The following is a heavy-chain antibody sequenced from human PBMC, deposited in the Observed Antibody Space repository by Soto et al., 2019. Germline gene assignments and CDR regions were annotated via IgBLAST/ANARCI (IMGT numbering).Heavy chain of an antibody. J-gene: IGHJ4*02. V-gene: IGHV4-39*01. CDR2: IYYSGIT. Sequence: QLQLQESGPGLVKPSETLSLTCTVSGVSISNSSYYWGWIRRPPGKGLEWIGTIYYSGITYSNPSLKSRVTISVDTSKNQFSLKLTSVTAADTAVYYCARHGSNWGQETLVTVSS. CDR3: ARHGSN. CDR1: GVSISNSSYY.